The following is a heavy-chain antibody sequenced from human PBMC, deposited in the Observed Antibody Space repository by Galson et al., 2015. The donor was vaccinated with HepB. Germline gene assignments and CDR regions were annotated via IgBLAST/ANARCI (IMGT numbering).Heavy chain of an antibody. Sequence: SLRLSCAASGFTFSSYDMHWVRQATGKGLEWVSAIGTAGDTYYPGSVKGRFTISRENAKNSLYLQMNSLRAGDTAVYYCARARRCSSTSCYYYDAFDIWGQGTMVTVSS. J-gene: IGHJ3*02. V-gene: IGHV3-13*01. D-gene: IGHD2-2*01. CDR2: IGTAGDT. CDR1: GFTFSSYD. CDR3: ARARRCSSTSCYYYDAFDI.